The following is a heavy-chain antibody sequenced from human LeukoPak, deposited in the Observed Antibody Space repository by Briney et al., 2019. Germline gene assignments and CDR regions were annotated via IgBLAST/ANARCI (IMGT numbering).Heavy chain of an antibody. Sequence: GRSLRLSCAPSGFTFQDYAMHWVRQAPGKGLQWVALISYDGGNIYYGDSVRGRFIISRDNSKNTLYLQMSSLRAEDTAVYYCAKPVALLMVYAMDYWGQGTLVTVSS. D-gene: IGHD2-8*01. CDR1: GFTFQDYA. CDR2: ISYDGGNI. CDR3: AKPVALLMVYAMDY. J-gene: IGHJ4*02. V-gene: IGHV3-30*18.